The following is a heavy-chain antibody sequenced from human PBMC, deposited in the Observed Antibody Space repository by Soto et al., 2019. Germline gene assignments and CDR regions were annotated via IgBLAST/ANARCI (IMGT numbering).Heavy chain of an antibody. CDR3: AREPTHSSSWFGNYYFDY. CDR2: IYYSGST. CDR1: GGSISSGGYD. D-gene: IGHD6-13*01. Sequence: QVQLQESGPGLVKPSQTLSLTCTVSGGSISSGGYDWSWIRQHPGKGREWIGYIYYSGSTYYNASLKSRVTLSVDTSKNQFSLKLSSVTAADTAVYYCAREPTHSSSWFGNYYFDYWGQGTLVTVSS. V-gene: IGHV4-31*03. J-gene: IGHJ4*02.